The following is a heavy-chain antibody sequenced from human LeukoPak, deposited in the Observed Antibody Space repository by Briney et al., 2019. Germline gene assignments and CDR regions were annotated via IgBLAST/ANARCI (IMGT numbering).Heavy chain of an antibody. CDR3: ARLLMVYERYFDY. Sequence: PSETLSLTCAVSGYSISSGYYWGWIRQPPAKGLEWIGSIYHSGSTYYNPSLKSRVTISVDTSKNQFSLKLSSVTAADTAVYYCARLLMVYERYFDYWGQGTLVTVSS. CDR2: IYHSGST. V-gene: IGHV4-38-2*01. D-gene: IGHD2-8*01. CDR1: GYSISSGYY. J-gene: IGHJ4*02.